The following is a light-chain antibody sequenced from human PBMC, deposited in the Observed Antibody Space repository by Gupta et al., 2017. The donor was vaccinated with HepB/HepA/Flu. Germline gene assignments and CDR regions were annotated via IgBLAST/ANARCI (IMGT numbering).Light chain of an antibody. Sequence: QSVLTQPPSASGTPGQRVTISCSGSSSNIGSNYVYWYQQFPGTAPKLLIYRNNQRPSGVPDRFSGSKSGTSASLAISGLRYDDEADYYCATWDDSRSGYVFGNGTNVTVL. V-gene: IGLV1-47*01. CDR1: SSNIGSNY. J-gene: IGLJ1*01. CDR2: RNN. CDR3: ATWDDSRSGYV.